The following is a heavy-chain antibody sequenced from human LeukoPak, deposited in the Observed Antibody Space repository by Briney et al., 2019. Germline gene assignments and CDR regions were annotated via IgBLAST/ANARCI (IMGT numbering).Heavy chain of an antibody. J-gene: IGHJ3*02. Sequence: PGGSLRLSCAASGFTFSSYEMNWVRQAPGKGLEWVSYISSSGSTIYYADSVKGRFTISRDNAKNSLYLQMNSLRAEDTAVYYCARENDEMAFDIWGQGTMVTVSS. CDR1: GFTFSSYE. V-gene: IGHV3-48*03. CDR2: ISSSGSTI. D-gene: IGHD1-1*01. CDR3: ARENDEMAFDI.